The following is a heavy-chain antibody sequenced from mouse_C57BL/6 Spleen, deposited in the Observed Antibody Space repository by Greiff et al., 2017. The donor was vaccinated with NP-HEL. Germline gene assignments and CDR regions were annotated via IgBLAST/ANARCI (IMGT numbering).Heavy chain of an antibody. Sequence: VQLQQPGTELVKPGASVKLSCKASGYTFTSYWMHWVKQRPGQGLEWIGNINPSNGGTNYNEKFKSKATLTVDKSSSTAYMQLSSLTSEDSAVYYCARRSTMVTTRVYYAMDYWGQGTSVTVSS. CDR1: GYTFTSYW. CDR3: ARRSTMVTTRVYYAMDY. CDR2: INPSNGGT. J-gene: IGHJ4*01. V-gene: IGHV1-53*01. D-gene: IGHD2-2*01.